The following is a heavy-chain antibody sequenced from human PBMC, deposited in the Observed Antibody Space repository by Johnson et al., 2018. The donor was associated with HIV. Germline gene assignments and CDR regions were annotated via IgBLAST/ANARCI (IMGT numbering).Heavy chain of an antibody. V-gene: IGHV3-23*04. CDR3: ARGGKSYYGAFDI. CDR1: GFTFSDYA. D-gene: IGHD3-10*01. Sequence: VQLVESGGDLVQPGGSLRLSCVGSGFTFSDYAMHWVRQAPGKGLEWVSAISGSGGSTYYADSVKGRFTISRDNSKNTLYLQMNSLRAEDTAVYYCARGGKSYYGAFDIWGQGTMVTVSS. J-gene: IGHJ3*02. CDR2: ISGSGGST.